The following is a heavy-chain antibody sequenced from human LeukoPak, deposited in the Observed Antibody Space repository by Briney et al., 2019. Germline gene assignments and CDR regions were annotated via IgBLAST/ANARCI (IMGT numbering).Heavy chain of an antibody. CDR1: GFTFSSYA. V-gene: IGHV3-23*01. Sequence: GGSLRLSCAASGFTFSSYAMSWVRQAPGKGLEWVSAISGSGGSTYYADSVKGRFTISRDNSKNTLYLQMNSLRAVDTAVYYCAKGQGYDSSGYSAYWGQGTLVTVSS. D-gene: IGHD3-22*01. J-gene: IGHJ4*02. CDR3: AKGQGYDSSGYSAY. CDR2: ISGSGGST.